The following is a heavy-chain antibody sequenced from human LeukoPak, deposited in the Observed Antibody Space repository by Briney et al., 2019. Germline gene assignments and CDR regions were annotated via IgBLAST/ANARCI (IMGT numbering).Heavy chain of an antibody. Sequence: GASVKVSCKASGYIFTSYDINWVRQATGQGLEWMGWMNPNSGNTGYAQKFQGRVTITRNTSISTAYMELSSLRSEDTAVYYCARGATYDFWSGYLVRAFDIWGQGTMVTVSS. V-gene: IGHV1-8*03. CDR1: GYIFTSYD. CDR2: MNPNSGNT. CDR3: ARGATYDFWSGYLVRAFDI. J-gene: IGHJ3*02. D-gene: IGHD3-3*01.